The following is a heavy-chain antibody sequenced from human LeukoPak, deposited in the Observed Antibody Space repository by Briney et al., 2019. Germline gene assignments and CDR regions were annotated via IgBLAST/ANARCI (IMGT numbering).Heavy chain of an antibody. CDR1: AGSISSSNYY. Sequence: SETLSLTCKVSAGSISSSNYYWGWIRQPPGKGLEWIGSIYCSGSTYYNPSLKSRVTISLDTSKNQFSLKLSSVTAADTAMYYCARGNYDYVWGGIDYWGQGTLVTVSS. J-gene: IGHJ4*02. D-gene: IGHD3-16*01. CDR3: ARGNYDYVWGGIDY. CDR2: IYCSGST. V-gene: IGHV4-39*01.